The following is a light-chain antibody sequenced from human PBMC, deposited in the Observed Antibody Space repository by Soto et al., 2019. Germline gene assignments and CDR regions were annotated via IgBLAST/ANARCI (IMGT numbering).Light chain of an antibody. J-gene: IGKJ1*01. CDR3: QQSARAPWT. CDR2: DAS. CDR1: QSISSW. V-gene: IGKV1-5*01. Sequence: IEMTQSTSTLSASVGDRVTITCRASQSISSWLAWYQQKPGKAPKLLIYDASSLQTGVPSRFSGSGSGTDFTLTISSLQPEDFATYYCQQSARAPWTFSQGTKVDI.